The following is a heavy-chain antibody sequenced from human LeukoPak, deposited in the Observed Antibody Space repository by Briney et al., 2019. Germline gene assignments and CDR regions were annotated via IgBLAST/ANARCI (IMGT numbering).Heavy chain of an antibody. CDR1: GGSISSSSYY. Sequence: SETLSFTCTVSGGSISSSSYYWGWIRQPPGKGLEWIGSIYYSGSTYYNPSLKSRVTISVDTSKNQFSLKLSSVTAADTAVYYCARDTGNYYDSSGYSYFDYWGQGTLVTVSS. CDR2: IYYSGST. D-gene: IGHD3-22*01. CDR3: ARDTGNYYDSSGYSYFDY. V-gene: IGHV4-39*07. J-gene: IGHJ4*02.